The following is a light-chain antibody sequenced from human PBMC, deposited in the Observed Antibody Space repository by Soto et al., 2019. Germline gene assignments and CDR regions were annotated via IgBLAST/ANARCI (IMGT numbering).Light chain of an antibody. CDR2: GAS. V-gene: IGKV3-20*01. J-gene: IGKJ1*01. Sequence: EIVLTQSPGTLSLSPGEMATLSCRASQSVSNNYLAWYQQKPGQAPRLLIYGASNRATGIPDRFSGSGSGTVFTLTISRLEPEDFAVYYCQQYGSSGTFGQGTKVDIK. CDR3: QQYGSSGT. CDR1: QSVSNNY.